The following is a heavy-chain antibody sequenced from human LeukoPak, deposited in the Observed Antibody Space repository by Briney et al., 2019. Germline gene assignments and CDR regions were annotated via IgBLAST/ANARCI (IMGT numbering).Heavy chain of an antibody. J-gene: IGHJ4*02. CDR3: AGWGLSETYLIFDY. V-gene: IGHV4-34*08. Sequence: SETLSLTCAGYGGTFSGYSWTWIRQPPGKGLEWIGEINHSGSTNSNPSLKSRVTISVDTSKNQFSLRLSSVTAADAAVYYCAGWGLSETYLIFDYWGQGTLVPVSS. D-gene: IGHD3-10*01. CDR1: GGTFSGYS. CDR2: INHSGST.